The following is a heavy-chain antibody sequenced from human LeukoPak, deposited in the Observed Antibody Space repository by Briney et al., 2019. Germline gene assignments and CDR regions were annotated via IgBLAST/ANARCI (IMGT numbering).Heavy chain of an antibody. CDR1: RFTFSSYA. CDR3: ARDVGTTFGEGYYYMDV. Sequence: GGTLRLSCAASRFTFSSYAMNWVRQAPGKGLEWVSSISSSSSHIYYADSVKGRYTISRDNPKNSLYLQMNSLRAEDTAVYYCARDVGTTFGEGYYYMDVWGKGTTVTVSS. CDR2: ISSSSSHI. D-gene: IGHD3-3*01. V-gene: IGHV3-21*01. J-gene: IGHJ6*03.